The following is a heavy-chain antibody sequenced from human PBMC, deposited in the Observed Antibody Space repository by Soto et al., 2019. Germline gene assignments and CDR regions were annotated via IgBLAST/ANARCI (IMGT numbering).Heavy chain of an antibody. V-gene: IGHV3-23*01. CDR1: GLTFGNYA. CDR2: ISGDSGRT. J-gene: IGHJ2*01. CDR3: AVTPNCGRDCSAASYWYFDI. D-gene: IGHD2-21*02. Sequence: EVQLLEFGGGLVQPGGSVRLSCAASGLTFGNYAMSWVRQAPGKGLEWVSAISGDSGRTYYADSVKGRFTISRDNSKNTLYLQMNTLRAEDTAVYYCAVTPNCGRDCSAASYWYFDIWGRGTLVTVSS.